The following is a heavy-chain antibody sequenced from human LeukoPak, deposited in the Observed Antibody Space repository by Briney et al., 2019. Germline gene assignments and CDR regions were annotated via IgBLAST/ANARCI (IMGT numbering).Heavy chain of an antibody. D-gene: IGHD6-13*01. J-gene: IGHJ4*02. CDR2: ISSSGSTI. V-gene: IGHV3-11*04. CDR3: ARDSSWYPFDY. Sequence: GGSLRLSCAASGFTFSDYYMSWIRQAPGKGLEWVSYISSSGSTIYYADSVKGRFTISRDNAKSSLYLQMNSLRVEDTAVYYCARDSSWYPFDYWGQGTLVTVSS. CDR1: GFTFSDYY.